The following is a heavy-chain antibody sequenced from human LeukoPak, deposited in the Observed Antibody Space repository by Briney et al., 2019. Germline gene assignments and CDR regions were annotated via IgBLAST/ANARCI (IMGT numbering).Heavy chain of an antibody. Sequence: GRSLRLSCAASGFTFSSYAMHRARPAQGKGVGGGAVISYDGSNKYYADSVKGRFTISRDNSKNTLYLQMNSLRAEDTAVYYCAREAMIVVVAAFDYWGQGTLVTVSS. D-gene: IGHD3-22*01. CDR2: ISYDGSNK. J-gene: IGHJ4*02. CDR3: AREAMIVVVAAFDY. V-gene: IGHV3-30-3*01. CDR1: GFTFSSYA.